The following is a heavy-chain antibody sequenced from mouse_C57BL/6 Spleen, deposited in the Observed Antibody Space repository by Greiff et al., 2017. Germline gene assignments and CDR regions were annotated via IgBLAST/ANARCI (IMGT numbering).Heavy chain of an antibody. V-gene: IGHV1-9*01. Sequence: QVQLQQSGAELMKPGASVKLSCKATGYTFTGYWIAWVQQRPGHGLEWIGEILPGSGSTNYNEKLKGKATFTTDTSTNTDYMQLSSLTTEDYAIYDGARRDYGSRYYFDYWGQGTTLTVSS. J-gene: IGHJ2*01. D-gene: IGHD1-1*01. CDR1: GYTFTGYW. CDR2: ILPGSGST. CDR3: ARRDYGSRYYFDY.